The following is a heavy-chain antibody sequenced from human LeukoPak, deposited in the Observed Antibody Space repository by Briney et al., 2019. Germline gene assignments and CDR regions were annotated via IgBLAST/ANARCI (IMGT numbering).Heavy chain of an antibody. Sequence: ASVKVFCKASGYTFTNCCISWVRQPRGQGREGMGWISAYNGNPTYAQKLQGRVTVTTDTSTTTAYMELRSLTSDDTAVYFCARAGQGYYYDTSAYYYDYWGQGTLVTVSS. CDR3: ARAGQGYYYDTSAYYYDY. D-gene: IGHD3-22*01. CDR2: ISAYNGNP. CDR1: GYTFTNCC. V-gene: IGHV1-18*01. J-gene: IGHJ4*02.